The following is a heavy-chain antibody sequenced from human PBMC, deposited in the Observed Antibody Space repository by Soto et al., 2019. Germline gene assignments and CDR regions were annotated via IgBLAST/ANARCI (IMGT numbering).Heavy chain of an antibody. CDR3: AKQDDRGALEI. V-gene: IGHV5-51*01. D-gene: IGHD3-22*01. J-gene: IGHJ3*02. CDR1: GKAFTSFW. CDR2: IYPGDSDT. Sequence: GETLKISCKISGKAFTSFWVVWVRQMPGRGLEWMGNIYPGDSDTRYTPPFQGQVTISADKSTNTAYLQWHSLQASDTALYYCAKQDDRGALEIWGQGTKVTVSS.